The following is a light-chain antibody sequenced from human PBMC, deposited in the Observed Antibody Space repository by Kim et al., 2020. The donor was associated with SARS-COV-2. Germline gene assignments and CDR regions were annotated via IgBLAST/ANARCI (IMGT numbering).Light chain of an antibody. CDR1: QSVSTN. CDR2: GAS. Sequence: SVSPGERAPPPCRASQSVSTNLAWYQQKPGQAPRLLIYGASTRATGVPGRFSGRGSGTDFTLTISSLQSEDFAAYYCQHYVNWPSFGQGTRLEIK. J-gene: IGKJ5*01. CDR3: QHYVNWPS. V-gene: IGKV3-15*01.